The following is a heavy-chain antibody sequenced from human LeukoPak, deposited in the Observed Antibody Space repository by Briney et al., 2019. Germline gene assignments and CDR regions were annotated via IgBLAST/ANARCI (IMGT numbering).Heavy chain of an antibody. Sequence: ASVKVSCKASGYTFTGYYMHWVRQAPGQGLEWMGWINPNSGGTNYAQKFQGRVTMTRDTSISTAYMELSRLRSDDTAVYYCARTRDYYDSSGYHKFDLWGQGTLVTVSS. CDR1: GYTFTGYY. CDR3: ARTRDYYDSSGYHKFDL. D-gene: IGHD3-22*01. V-gene: IGHV1-2*02. J-gene: IGHJ5*02. CDR2: INPNSGGT.